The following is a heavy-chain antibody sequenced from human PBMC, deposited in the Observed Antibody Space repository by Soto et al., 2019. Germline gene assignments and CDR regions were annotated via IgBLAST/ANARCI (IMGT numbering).Heavy chain of an antibody. D-gene: IGHD6-19*01. V-gene: IGHV2-5*02. Sequence: QITLRESGPALVKPTQTLTLTCTFSGFSLSTNGVAVGWIRQPPGKALEWLALIFWDDDARYSPSLKSRLTITKDTSKNQVVLIITNMDPVETGTYYCTHTSGHSSTGADNWGQGTQVTVSS. J-gene: IGHJ4*02. CDR3: THTSGHSSTGADN. CDR1: GFSLSTNGVA. CDR2: IFWDDDA.